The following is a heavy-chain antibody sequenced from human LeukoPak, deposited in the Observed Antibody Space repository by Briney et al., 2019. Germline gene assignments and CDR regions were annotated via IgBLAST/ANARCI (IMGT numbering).Heavy chain of an antibody. J-gene: IGHJ4*02. CDR2: INHSGST. CDR1: GGSFSGYY. V-gene: IGHV4-34*01. Sequence: SETLSLTCAVYGGSFSGYYWSWIRQPPGKGLEWIGEINHSGSTNYNPSLKSRVTISVDTSKNQFSLKLSSVTAADTAVYYCARDLGYYDSSGYYDYWGQGTLVTVSS. D-gene: IGHD3-22*01. CDR3: ARDLGYYDSSGYYDY.